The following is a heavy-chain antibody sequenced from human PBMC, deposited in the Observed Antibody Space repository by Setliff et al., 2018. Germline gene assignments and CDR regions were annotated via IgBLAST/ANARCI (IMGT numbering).Heavy chain of an antibody. D-gene: IGHD3-3*01. V-gene: IGHV4-61*09. Sequence: SETLSLTCTVSGGSISSGTYYWSWIRQHPGKGLEWIGQIYTSWSTNYNPSLKSRVTISLDTSKNQFSLSLTSVTAEDTAVYYCARMSGFQYIDVWDKGTTVTVSS. CDR3: ARMSGFQYIDV. J-gene: IGHJ6*03. CDR2: IYTSWST. CDR1: GGSISSGTYY.